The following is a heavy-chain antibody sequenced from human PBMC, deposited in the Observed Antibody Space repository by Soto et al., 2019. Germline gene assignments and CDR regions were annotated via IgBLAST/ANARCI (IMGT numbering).Heavy chain of an antibody. D-gene: IGHD3-3*01. CDR1: GYSFTSYW. CDR3: ARPFLWSGYDWYFDL. Sequence: GESLKISCKGSGYSFTSYWTSWVRQMPGKGLEWMGRIDPSDSYTNYSPSFQGHVTISADKSISTAYLQWSSLKASDTAMYYCARPFLWSGYDWYFDLWGRGTLVTVSS. V-gene: IGHV5-10-1*01. CDR2: IDPSDSYT. J-gene: IGHJ2*01.